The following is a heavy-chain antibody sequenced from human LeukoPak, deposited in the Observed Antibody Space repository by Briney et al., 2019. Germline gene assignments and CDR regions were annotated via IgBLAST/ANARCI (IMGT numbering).Heavy chain of an antibody. D-gene: IGHD2-15*01. V-gene: IGHV4-59*01. Sequence: TSETLSLTCTVSGGPLSSYYWSWIRQPPGKGLEWIGYMFYSGKTYYDPSLKSRLTISGDTSQNQFSLKLSSVTAADTAVYYCARYGGSVRGFDSWGQGTPVTVSS. CDR2: MFYSGKT. J-gene: IGHJ4*02. CDR1: GGPLSSYY. CDR3: ARYGGSVRGFDS.